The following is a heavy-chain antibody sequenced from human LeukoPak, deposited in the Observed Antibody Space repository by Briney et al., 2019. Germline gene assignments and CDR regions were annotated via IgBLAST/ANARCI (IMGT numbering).Heavy chain of an antibody. CDR1: GFTFSSYG. V-gene: IGHV3-30*02. CDR3: AKAPYYDILTGYCDY. Sequence: GGSLRLSCAASGFTFSSYGMHWVRQAPGKGLEWVAFIRYDGSNKYYADSVKGRFTISRDNSKNTLYLQMNSLRAEDTAVYYCAKAPYYDILTGYCDYWGQGTLVTVSS. CDR2: IRYDGSNK. J-gene: IGHJ4*02. D-gene: IGHD3-9*01.